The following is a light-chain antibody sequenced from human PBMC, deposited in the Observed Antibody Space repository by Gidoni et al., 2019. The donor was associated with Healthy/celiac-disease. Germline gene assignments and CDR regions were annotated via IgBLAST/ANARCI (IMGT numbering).Light chain of an antibody. Sequence: EIVLTQSPGTLSLSPGERATLSCRASQSVSSSYLAWYHQKPGQAPRLLIYGASGRATGIPDRFSGSGSGTDFTLTISRLEPEDFAVYYCQQYGSSPLTFGQGTRLEIK. CDR1: QSVSSSY. V-gene: IGKV3-20*01. CDR2: GAS. CDR3: QQYGSSPLT. J-gene: IGKJ5*01.